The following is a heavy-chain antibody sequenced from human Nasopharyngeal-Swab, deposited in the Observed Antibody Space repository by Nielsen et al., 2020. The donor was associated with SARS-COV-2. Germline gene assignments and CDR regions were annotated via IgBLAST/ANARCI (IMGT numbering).Heavy chain of an antibody. CDR2: ISYDGSNK. CDR3: AAEVTGTDAFDI. D-gene: IGHD1-20*01. CDR1: GFTFSSYA. Sequence: GESLKISCAASGFTFSSYAMHWVRQAPGKGLEWVAVISYDGSNKYYADSVKGRFTISRDNSKNTLYLQMNSLRDEDTAVYYCAAEVTGTDAFDIWGQGTMVTVSS. V-gene: IGHV3-30*04. J-gene: IGHJ3*02.